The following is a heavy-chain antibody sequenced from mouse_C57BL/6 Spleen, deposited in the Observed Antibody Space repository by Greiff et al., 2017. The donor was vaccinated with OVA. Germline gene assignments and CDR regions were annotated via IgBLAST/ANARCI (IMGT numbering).Heavy chain of an antibody. CDR2: INYDGSST. J-gene: IGHJ1*03. Sequence: EVNVVESEGGLVQPGSSMKLSCTASGFTFSDYYMAWVRQVPEKGLEWVANINYDGSSTYYLDSLKSRFIISRDNAKNILYLQMSSLKSEDTATYYCARDGGLRYFDVWGTGTTVTVSS. CDR3: ARDGGLRYFDV. V-gene: IGHV5-16*01. CDR1: GFTFSDYY. D-gene: IGHD2-2*01.